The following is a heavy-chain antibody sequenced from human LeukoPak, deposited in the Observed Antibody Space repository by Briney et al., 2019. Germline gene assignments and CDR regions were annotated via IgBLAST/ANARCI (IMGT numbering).Heavy chain of an antibody. Sequence: GGSLRLSCAASGFTFSTYAMSWVRQAPGKGLEWVSAINSGGSTYYADSLRGRFTISRDNSKNTLYLQMNSLRADDTAVYYCAKDWPSEWQQLPDYDTFDIWGQGTMVTVSS. CDR1: GFTFSTYA. V-gene: IGHV3-23*01. CDR3: AKDWPSEWQQLPDYDTFDI. CDR2: INSGGST. J-gene: IGHJ3*02. D-gene: IGHD6-13*01.